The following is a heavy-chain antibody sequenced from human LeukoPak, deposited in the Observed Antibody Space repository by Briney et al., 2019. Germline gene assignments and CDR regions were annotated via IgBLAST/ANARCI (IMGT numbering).Heavy chain of an antibody. D-gene: IGHD4-17*01. Sequence: SETLSLTCTVSGGSISSSSYYWGWIRQPPGKGLEWIGSIYYSGSTYYNPSLKSRVTISVDTSKNQFSLKLSSVTAADTAVYYCARDYSEYGDNGGWFDPWGQGTLVTVSS. V-gene: IGHV4-39*07. CDR3: ARDYSEYGDNGGWFDP. CDR1: GGSISSSSYY. J-gene: IGHJ5*02. CDR2: IYYSGST.